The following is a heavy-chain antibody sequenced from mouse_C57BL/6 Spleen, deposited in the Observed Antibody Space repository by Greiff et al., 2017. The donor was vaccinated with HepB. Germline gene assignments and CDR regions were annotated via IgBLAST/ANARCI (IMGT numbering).Heavy chain of an antibody. J-gene: IGHJ2*01. Sequence: DVKLQESGGDLVKPGGSLKLSCAASGFTFSSYGMSWVRQTPDKRLEWVATISSGGSYTYYPDSVKGRFTISRDNAKNTLYLQMSSLKSEDTAMYYCARLYYYGSSLYFDYWGQGTTLTVSS. CDR2: ISSGGSYT. V-gene: IGHV5-6*02. CDR1: GFTFSSYG. CDR3: ARLYYYGSSLYFDY. D-gene: IGHD1-1*01.